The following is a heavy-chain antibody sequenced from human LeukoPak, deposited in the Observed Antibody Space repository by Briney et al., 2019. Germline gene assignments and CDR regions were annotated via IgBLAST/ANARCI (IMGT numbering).Heavy chain of an antibody. Sequence: PGGSLRLSCGLYGGSLSGYYWSWMCQPPGEGGGWSGEINARGRSNNNPSLKSRVTLSAVTSKNQFSLTVNSVTAADTAVYYCARRRLGYYFDYWGQGTLVTVSS. CDR1: GGSLSGYY. CDR2: INARGRS. V-gene: IGHV4-34*01. CDR3: ARRRLGYYFDY. D-gene: IGHD5-24*01. J-gene: IGHJ4*02.